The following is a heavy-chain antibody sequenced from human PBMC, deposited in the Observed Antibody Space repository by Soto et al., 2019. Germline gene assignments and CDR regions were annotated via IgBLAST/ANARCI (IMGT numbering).Heavy chain of an antibody. J-gene: IGHJ4*02. D-gene: IGHD6-13*01. CDR3: ARHWGRGAAGTCYN. V-gene: IGHV4-34*01. Sequence: SETLSLTCAVYGGSFNDYYWSWIRQPPGKGLEWIGTIYFSGSTYYNPSLKSRVTMSVDTSKSQFSLKLSSVTAADTAVYYCARHWGRGAAGTCYNWGQGTLVTVSS. CDR2: IYFSGST. CDR1: GGSFNDYY.